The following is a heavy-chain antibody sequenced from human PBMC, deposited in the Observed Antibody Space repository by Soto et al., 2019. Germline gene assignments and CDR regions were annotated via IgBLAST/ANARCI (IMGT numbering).Heavy chain of an antibody. J-gene: IGHJ4*02. Sequence: SETLSLTCTGSGGSISSSSYYWGWVRQPPGKGLEWIGSIYYSGSTYYNPSLKSRVTISVDTSKNQFSLKLSSVTAADTAVYYCARMPQGTVVTPRYYFDYWGQGTLVTVSS. D-gene: IGHD2-15*01. CDR2: IYYSGST. CDR3: ARMPQGTVVTPRYYFDY. CDR1: GGSISSSSYY. V-gene: IGHV4-39*01.